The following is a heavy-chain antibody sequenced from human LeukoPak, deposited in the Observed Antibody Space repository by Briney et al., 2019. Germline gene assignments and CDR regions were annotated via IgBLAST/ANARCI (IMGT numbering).Heavy chain of an antibody. Sequence: SETLSLTCTVSGGSISSYYWSWIRQPPGKGLEWIGFVHYSGSTHYNPSLKSRVTISVDTSKNQVSLKLTSVTAADTAVYYCARTEESGYNYGYFGYYYYMDVWGKGTTVTISS. CDR2: VHYSGST. J-gene: IGHJ6*03. D-gene: IGHD5-18*01. CDR3: ARTEESGYNYGYFGYYYYMDV. V-gene: IGHV4-59*01. CDR1: GGSISSYY.